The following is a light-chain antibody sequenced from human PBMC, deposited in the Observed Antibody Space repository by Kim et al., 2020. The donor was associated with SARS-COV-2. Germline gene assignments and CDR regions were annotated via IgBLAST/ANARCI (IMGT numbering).Light chain of an antibody. J-gene: IGKJ1*01. CDR3: LQDYNLWT. V-gene: IGKV1-6*01. CDR1: QGIAND. Sequence: AIQMTQSPSSLSASVGDRVTITCRASQGIANDLGWYQQKPGKAPKLLIYAASSLQSGVPSRFSGSGSGTDFTLTISSLQPEDFATYYCLQDYNLWTFGQGTKVEIK. CDR2: AAS.